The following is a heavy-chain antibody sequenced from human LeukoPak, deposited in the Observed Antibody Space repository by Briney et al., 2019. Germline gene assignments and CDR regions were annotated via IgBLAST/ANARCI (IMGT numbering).Heavy chain of an antibody. J-gene: IGHJ4*02. D-gene: IGHD4-23*01. CDR3: ARETTTVGFDY. V-gene: IGHV3-48*01. CDR2: ISNSGSSI. Sequence: GGSLGLSCAASGFTFSSYNMDWVRQAPGKGLEWVSYISNSGSSIHYADSVKGRFTISRDNAKKSLDLQMNSLRAEDTAVYYCARETTTVGFDYWGQGSLVTISS. CDR1: GFTFSSYN.